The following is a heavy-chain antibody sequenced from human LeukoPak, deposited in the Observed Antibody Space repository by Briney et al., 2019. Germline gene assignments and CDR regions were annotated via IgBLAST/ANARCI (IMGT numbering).Heavy chain of an antibody. V-gene: IGHV3-23*01. CDR3: AKTPGEWLVPDYFDY. J-gene: IGHJ4*02. D-gene: IGHD6-19*01. CDR2: INGSGGST. Sequence: GGSLRLSCAASGFTFSSYAMSWVRQAPGKGLEWVSAINGSGGSTYYADSVKGRFTISRDNSKNTLYLQMNSLRAEDTAVYYCAKTPGEWLVPDYFDYWGQGTLVTVSS. CDR1: GFTFSSYA.